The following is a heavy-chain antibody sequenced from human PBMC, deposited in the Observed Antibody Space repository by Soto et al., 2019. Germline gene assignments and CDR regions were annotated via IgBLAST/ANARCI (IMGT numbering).Heavy chain of an antibody. D-gene: IGHD3-22*01. CDR2: TTPSGRFI. CDR1: GISFSDYH. CDR3: AGTYDPADY. Sequence: ESGGGLVKPGGSLRLSCAASGISFSDYHMNWVRQAPGKGLEWVASTTPSGRFINYADSVEGRFFISRDNTKNSLFLQMNSLRGEDTAVYYCAGTYDPADYWGQGTLVVVSS. J-gene: IGHJ4*02. V-gene: IGHV3-21*01.